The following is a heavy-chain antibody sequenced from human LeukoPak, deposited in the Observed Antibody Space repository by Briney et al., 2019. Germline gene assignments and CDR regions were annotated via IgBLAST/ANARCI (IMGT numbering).Heavy chain of an antibody. V-gene: IGHV1-46*01. Sequence: ASVKVSCKASGYTFTSYYMHWVRQAPGQGLEWMGIINPSGGSTSYAQKFQGRVTMTRDTSTSTVYMELSSLRSEDTAVYYCARDYPLRSETTVVRRGERYYYFDYWGQGTLVTVSS. CDR2: INPSGGST. CDR3: ARDYPLRSETTVVRRGERYYYFDY. CDR1: GYTFTSYY. J-gene: IGHJ4*02. D-gene: IGHD4-23*01.